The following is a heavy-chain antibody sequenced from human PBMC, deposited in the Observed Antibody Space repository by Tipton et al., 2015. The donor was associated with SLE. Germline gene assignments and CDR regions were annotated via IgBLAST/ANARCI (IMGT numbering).Heavy chain of an antibody. V-gene: IGHV1-69*06. Sequence: QLVQSGAEVKKPGASVKVSCKASGYTFTTYGISWVRQAPGQGLEWMGRIIPIFGTANYAQKFQGRVMITADKSTSTAYMELSSLRSEDTAVYYCARAGYSEYFQHWGQCTLVTVSS. CDR1: GYTFTTYG. CDR3: ARAGYSEYFQH. D-gene: IGHD5-18*01. J-gene: IGHJ1*01. CDR2: IIPIFGTA.